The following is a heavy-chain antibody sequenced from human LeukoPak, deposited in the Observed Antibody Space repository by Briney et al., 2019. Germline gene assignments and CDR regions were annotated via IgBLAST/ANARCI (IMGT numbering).Heavy chain of an antibody. J-gene: IGHJ4*02. CDR1: GFIFRNYA. CDR3: AKDLNYGFDY. Sequence: PGGSLRLSCAASGFIFRNYAMNWVRQAPGKGLEWVSGISSSGENTFYADSVKGRFTISRDNSKNTLYLQMNSLRAEDTAVYYCAKDLNYGFDYWGQGTLVTVSS. D-gene: IGHD4-11*01. CDR2: ISSSGENT. V-gene: IGHV3-23*01.